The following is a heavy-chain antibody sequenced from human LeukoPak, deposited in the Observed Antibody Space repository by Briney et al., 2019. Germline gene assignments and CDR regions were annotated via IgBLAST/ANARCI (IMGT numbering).Heavy chain of an antibody. CDR2: ISISSSTI. Sequence: GGSLTLSCAASGFTFSSHSMNWVRQAPGKGLEWVSYISISSSTIYYADSVKGRFTISRDNANNSLYLQMNSLRAEDTAVYYCARGAYYYEDWGQGTLVTVSS. CDR3: ARGAYYYED. D-gene: IGHD3-22*01. J-gene: IGHJ4*02. CDR1: GFTFSSHS. V-gene: IGHV3-48*04.